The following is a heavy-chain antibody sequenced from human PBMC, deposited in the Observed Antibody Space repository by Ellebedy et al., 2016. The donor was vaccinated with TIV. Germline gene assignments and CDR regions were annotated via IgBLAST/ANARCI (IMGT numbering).Heavy chain of an antibody. J-gene: IGHJ4*02. Sequence: PGGSLRLSCAASGFTFNKYTMHWVRQAPGKGLEWVAGISHDGTNEYYADSVKGRFTISRDDSKNTLFLQMNSLRSEDTAVYYCAREISKVVDGVEGGGSDYWGQGTLVTVSS. CDR2: ISHDGTNE. V-gene: IGHV3-30*04. D-gene: IGHD6-19*01. CDR3: AREISKVVDGVEGGGSDY. CDR1: GFTFNKYT.